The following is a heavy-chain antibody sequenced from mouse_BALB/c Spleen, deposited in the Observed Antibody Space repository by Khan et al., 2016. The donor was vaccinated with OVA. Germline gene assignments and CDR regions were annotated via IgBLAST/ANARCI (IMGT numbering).Heavy chain of an antibody. D-gene: IGHD3-1*01. CDR3: ARGAPGLAWFAY. Sequence: VQLQQSGAELVKPGASVKLSCTASGFNIKDTYMHWVKQRPEQDLEWIGRIDPANGNTKYDPKFQGKATITADPSSNTAYLHLSSLTSENTAVDYCARGAPGLAWFAYWGQGTLVTVSA. CDR1: GFNIKDTY. CDR2: IDPANGNT. J-gene: IGHJ3*01. V-gene: IGHV14-3*02.